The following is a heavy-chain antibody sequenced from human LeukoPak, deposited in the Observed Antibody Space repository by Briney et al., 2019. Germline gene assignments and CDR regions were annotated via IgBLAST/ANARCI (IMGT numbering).Heavy chain of an antibody. V-gene: IGHV1-18*01. J-gene: IGHJ4*02. D-gene: IGHD3-3*01. CDR2: ISAYNGNT. CDR3: ARGYYDFWSGLGHFDY. Sequence: ASVKVSCKASGYTFTSYGISWVRQAPGQGLEWMGWISAYNGNTNYAQKLQGRVTMTTDTSTSTAYMELRSLRSDDTAVYYCARGYYDFWSGLGHFDYWGQGTLVIVSS. CDR1: GYTFTSYG.